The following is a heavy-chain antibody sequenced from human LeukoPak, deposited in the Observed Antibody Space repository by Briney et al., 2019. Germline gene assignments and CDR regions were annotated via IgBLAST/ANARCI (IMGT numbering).Heavy chain of an antibody. D-gene: IGHD2-15*01. CDR2: IKPASGGT. J-gene: IGHJ4*02. V-gene: IGHV1-2*02. CDR3: TSRPVCNGGICYGLDY. CDR1: GYTFTARY. Sequence: ASVKVSCKASGYTFTARYLHWVRQAPGQGLEWVGWIKPASGGTNYAQKFQGRVTMTGDTSISTAYMELSRLTSDDTAVYYCTSRPVCNGGICYGLDYWGQGTLVTVSS.